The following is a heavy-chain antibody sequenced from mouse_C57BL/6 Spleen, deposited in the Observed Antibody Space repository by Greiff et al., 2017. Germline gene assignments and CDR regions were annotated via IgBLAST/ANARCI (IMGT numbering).Heavy chain of an antibody. J-gene: IGHJ4*01. D-gene: IGHD1-1*01. CDR2: INPSNGGT. CDR3: AREDYYGSSYYAMDY. CDR1: GYTFTSYW. V-gene: IGHV1-53*01. Sequence: QVQLQQPGTELVKPGASVKLSCKASGYTFTSYWMHWVKQRPGQGLEWIGNINPSNGGTNYNEKFKSKAPLTVDKSSSTAYMQLSSLTSEDSAVYYCAREDYYGSSYYAMDYWGQGTSVTVSS.